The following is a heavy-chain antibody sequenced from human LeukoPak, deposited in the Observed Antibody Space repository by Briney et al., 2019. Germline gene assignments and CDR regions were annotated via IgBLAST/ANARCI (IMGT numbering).Heavy chain of an antibody. J-gene: IGHJ6*03. V-gene: IGHV4-34*01. Sequence: SETLSLTFAVYGGSFSGYYWSWIRQPPGKGLEWIGEINHSGSTNYNPSLKSRVTISVDTSKNQFSLKLSSVTAADTAVYYCARHRAHSSSWAWHYYYYYMDVWGKGTTVTISS. CDR1: GGSFSGYY. D-gene: IGHD6-13*01. CDR2: INHSGST. CDR3: ARHRAHSSSWAWHYYYYYMDV.